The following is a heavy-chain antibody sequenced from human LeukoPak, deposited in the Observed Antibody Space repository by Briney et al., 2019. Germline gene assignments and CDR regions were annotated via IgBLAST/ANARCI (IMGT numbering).Heavy chain of an antibody. Sequence: GGSLRLSCAASGFTFSSYWMSWVRQAPGKGLEWVANIKQDGGQKYYVDSVKGRFTISRDNAKNSLYLQMNSLRAEDTAVYYCARALYGSGSYYPYYFDYWGQGTLVTVSS. D-gene: IGHD3-10*01. CDR2: IKQDGGQK. J-gene: IGHJ4*02. V-gene: IGHV3-7*01. CDR3: ARALYGSGSYYPYYFDY. CDR1: GFTFSSYW.